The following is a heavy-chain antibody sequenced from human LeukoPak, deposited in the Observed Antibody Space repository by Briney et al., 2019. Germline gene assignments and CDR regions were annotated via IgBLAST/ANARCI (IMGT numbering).Heavy chain of an antibody. CDR1: GGSISSSSFY. J-gene: IGHJ6*03. D-gene: IGHD3-10*01. CDR2: IYYSGST. V-gene: IGHV4-39*01. Sequence: SETLSLTCTVSGGSISSSSFYWGWIRQPPGKGLEWIGSIYYSGSTYYNPSLKRRVTISIDTSKNQFSLKLSSVTAADTAVYYCARREGSYYYYMDVWGKGTTVTISS. CDR3: ARREGSYYYYMDV.